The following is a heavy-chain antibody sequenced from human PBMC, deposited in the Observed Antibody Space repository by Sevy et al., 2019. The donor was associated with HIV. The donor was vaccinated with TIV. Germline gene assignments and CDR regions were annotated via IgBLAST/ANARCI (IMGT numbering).Heavy chain of an antibody. Sequence: SETLSLTCTFSGGSISSSSYYWGWIRQPPGKGLEWIGSIYYSGSTYYNPSLKSRVTISVDTSKNQFSLKLSSVTAADTAVYYCARGTTGQFGDYWGQGTLVTVSS. J-gene: IGHJ4*02. D-gene: IGHD4-17*01. CDR3: ARGTTGQFGDY. V-gene: IGHV4-39*01. CDR2: IYYSGST. CDR1: GGSISSSSYY.